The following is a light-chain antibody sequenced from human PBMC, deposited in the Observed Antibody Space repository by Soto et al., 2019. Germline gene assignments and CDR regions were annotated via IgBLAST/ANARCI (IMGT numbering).Light chain of an antibody. CDR2: DVS. CDR1: SSDVGGYNY. V-gene: IGLV2-14*01. Sequence: QSVLTQPASVSGSPGQSITISCTGTSSDVGGYNYVSWYQQHPGKAPKFMIYDVSNRPSGVSNRFSGSKSGNTASLTISGLQAEDEADYYCSSYTTSNTRQIVLGTGTKLTVL. CDR3: SSYTTSNTRQIV. J-gene: IGLJ1*01.